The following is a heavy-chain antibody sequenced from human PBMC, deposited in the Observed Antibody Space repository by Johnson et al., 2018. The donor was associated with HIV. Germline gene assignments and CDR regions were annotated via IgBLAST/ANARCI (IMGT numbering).Heavy chain of an antibody. D-gene: IGHD5-12*01. CDR3: AKDPMVATPANAFDI. CDR2: ISYDGSNK. V-gene: IGHV3-30*18. CDR1: GFTFSSYG. J-gene: IGHJ3*02. Sequence: VQLVESGGGVVQPGRSLRLSCAASGFTFSSYGMHWVRQAPGKGLEWVAVISYDGSNKYYADSVTGRFPISRDNSKNTLYLQMNSLRAEDTAVYYCAKDPMVATPANAFDIWGQGTMVTVSS.